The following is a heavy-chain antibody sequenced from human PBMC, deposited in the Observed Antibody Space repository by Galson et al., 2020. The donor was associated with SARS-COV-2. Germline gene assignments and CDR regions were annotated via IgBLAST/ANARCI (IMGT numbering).Heavy chain of an antibody. CDR1: GFSLSTSGMC. J-gene: IGHJ3*02. D-gene: IGHD3-9*01. V-gene: IGHV2-70*11. CDR3: ARGYYDILTGYYDAFDI. Sequence: ESGPTLVKPTQTLTLTCTFSGFSLSTSGMCVSWIRQPPGKALEWLARIDWDDDKYYSTSLKTRLTISKDTSKNQVVLTMTNMDPVDTATYYCARGYYDILTGYYDAFDIWGQGTMVTVSS. CDR2: IDWDDDK.